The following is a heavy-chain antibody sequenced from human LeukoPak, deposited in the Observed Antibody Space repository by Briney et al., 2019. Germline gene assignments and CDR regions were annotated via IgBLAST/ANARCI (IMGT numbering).Heavy chain of an antibody. CDR1: GGTFSSYA. V-gene: IGHV1-69*04. Sequence: SVTDSCKASGGTFSSYAISWVRQAPGQGLEWMGRIIPILGIANYAQKFQGRVPITADRSTSTAYRELSSLRSEDTAVYYCARDPTYCSGGSCPDYWGPARLASVSS. D-gene: IGHD2-15*01. J-gene: IGHJ4*03. CDR2: IIPILGIA. CDR3: ARDPTYCSGGSCPDY.